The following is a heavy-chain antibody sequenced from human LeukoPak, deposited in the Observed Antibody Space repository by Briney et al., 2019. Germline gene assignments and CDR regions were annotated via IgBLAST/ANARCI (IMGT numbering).Heavy chain of an antibody. D-gene: IGHD6-25*01. CDR1: GGSFSGYY. Sequence: SETLSLTCAVYGGSFSGYYWSWIRQPPGKGLEWVGEINHSGSTNYNPSLKSRVTISVDTSKNQFSLKLSSVTAADTAVYYCARDLAAGGMDVWGQGTTVTVSS. CDR3: ARDLAAGGMDV. J-gene: IGHJ6*02. V-gene: IGHV4-34*01. CDR2: INHSGST.